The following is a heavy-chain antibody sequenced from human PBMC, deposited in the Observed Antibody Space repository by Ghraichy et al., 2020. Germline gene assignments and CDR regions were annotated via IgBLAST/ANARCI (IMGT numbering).Heavy chain of an antibody. V-gene: IGHV3-48*02. J-gene: IGHJ4*02. Sequence: GESLNISCAASGFTFSSYSMNWVRQAPGKGLEWVSYISSSSSTIYYADSVKGRFTISRDNAKNSLYLQMNSLRDEDTAVYYCARHASGYYSHFDYWGQGTLVTVSS. CDR1: GFTFSSYS. CDR3: ARHASGYYSHFDY. D-gene: IGHD3-22*01. CDR2: ISSSSSTI.